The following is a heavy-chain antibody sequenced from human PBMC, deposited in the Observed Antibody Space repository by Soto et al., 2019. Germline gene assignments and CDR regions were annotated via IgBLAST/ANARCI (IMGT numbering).Heavy chain of an antibody. V-gene: IGHV3-7*01. J-gene: IGHJ4*02. CDR2: IKQDGSEK. CDR3: ATDIVVVVAATVSFDY. D-gene: IGHD2-15*01. CDR1: GLTFSSYW. Sequence: GGSLRLSCAASGLTFSSYWMSWVRQAPGKGLEWVANIKQDGSEKYYVDSVKGRFTISRDNAKNSLYLQMNSLRAEDTAVYYCATDIVVVVAATVSFDYWGQGTLVTVSS.